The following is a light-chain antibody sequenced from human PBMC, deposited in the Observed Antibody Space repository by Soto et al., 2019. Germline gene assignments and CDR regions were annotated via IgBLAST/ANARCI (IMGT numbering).Light chain of an antibody. J-gene: IGKJ4*01. CDR2: LGS. Sequence: DIVMTQSPLFLAVTPGEPASISCRSRQSLLHGNAYNYLDWYLQKPGQSPQLLIYLGSNRASGVPDRFSGSGSGTDFTLKISRVEAEDVGVYYCMQALQTPLTFGGGTKVEIK. V-gene: IGKV2-28*01. CDR1: QSLLHGNAYNY. CDR3: MQALQTPLT.